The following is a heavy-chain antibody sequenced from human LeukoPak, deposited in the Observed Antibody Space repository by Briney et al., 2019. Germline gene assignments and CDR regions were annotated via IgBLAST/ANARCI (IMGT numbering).Heavy chain of an antibody. J-gene: IGHJ5*02. CDR2: INHSGST. CDR3: ARGRYCSSTSCRNWSDP. D-gene: IGHD2-2*01. Sequence: SETLSLTCAVYGGSFSGYYWSWIRQPPGKGLEWIGEINHSGSTNYNPSLKSRVTISVDTSKNKFSLKLSSVTAADTAVYYCARGRYCSSTSCRNWSDPCGQGTLVTVSS. V-gene: IGHV4-34*01. CDR1: GGSFSGYY.